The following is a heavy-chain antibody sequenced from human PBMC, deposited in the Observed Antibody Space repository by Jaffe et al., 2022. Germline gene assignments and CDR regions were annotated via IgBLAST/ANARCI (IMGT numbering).Heavy chain of an antibody. CDR1: GFTFSSYS. CDR2: ISSSSSYI. Sequence: EVQLVESGGGLVKPGGSLRLSCAASGFTFSSYSMNWVRQAPGKGLEWVSSISSSSSYIYYADSVKGRFTISRDNAKNSLYLQMNSLRAEDTAVYYCASGGRYGYYYGSGSPQTAADLYFDYWGQGTLVTVSS. J-gene: IGHJ4*02. CDR3: ASGGRYGYYYGSGSPQTAADLYFDY. V-gene: IGHV3-21*01. D-gene: IGHD3-10*01.